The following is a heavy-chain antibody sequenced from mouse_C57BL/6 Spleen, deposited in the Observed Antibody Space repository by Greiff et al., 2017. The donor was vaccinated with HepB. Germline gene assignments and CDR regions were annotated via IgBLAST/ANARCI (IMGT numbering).Heavy chain of an antibody. J-gene: IGHJ2*01. D-gene: IGHD2-1*01. V-gene: IGHV1-80*01. Sequence: VQLQQSGAELVKPGASVKISCKASGYAFSSYWMNWVKQRPGKGLEWIGQIYPGDGDTNYNGKFKGKATLTADKSSSTAYMQLSSLTSEDSAVYFCARRIYGNYRYFDYWGQGTTLTVSS. CDR3: ARRIYGNYRYFDY. CDR1: GYAFSSYW. CDR2: IYPGDGDT.